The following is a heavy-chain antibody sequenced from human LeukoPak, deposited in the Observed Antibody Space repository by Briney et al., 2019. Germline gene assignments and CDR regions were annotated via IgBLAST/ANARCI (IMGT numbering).Heavy chain of an antibody. CDR2: ISSSSSYI. V-gene: IGHV3-21*01. CDR1: GFTFSSYS. Sequence: KPGGSLRLSCAASGFTFSSYSMNWVRQAPGKGLEWVSSISSSSSYIYYADSVKGRFTTSRDNAKNSLYLQMNSLRAEDTAVYYCARDRDGYNSEASDYWGQGTLVTVSS. CDR3: ARDRDGYNSEASDY. D-gene: IGHD5-24*01. J-gene: IGHJ4*02.